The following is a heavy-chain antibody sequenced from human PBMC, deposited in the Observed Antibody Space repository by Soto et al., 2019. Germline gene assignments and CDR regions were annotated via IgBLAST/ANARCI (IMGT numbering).Heavy chain of an antibody. V-gene: IGHV4-30-2*01. CDR1: GGSISSGGYS. D-gene: IGHD6-19*01. Sequence: QLQLQESGSGLVKPSQTLSLTCAVSGGSISSGGYSWSWIRQPPGKGLEWIGYIYHSGSTYYNPSLKRRVTISVDRSKNQFSLKLSSVTAADTAVYYCAIPSEEAGAFDIWGQGTMVTVSS. CDR2: IYHSGST. J-gene: IGHJ3*02. CDR3: AIPSEEAGAFDI.